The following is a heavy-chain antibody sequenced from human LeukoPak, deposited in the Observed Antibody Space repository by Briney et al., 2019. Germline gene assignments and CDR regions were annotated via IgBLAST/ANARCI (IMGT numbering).Heavy chain of an antibody. D-gene: IGHD2-15*01. V-gene: IGHV1-46*01. CDR2: ISPSGGST. CDR1: GYTFTGYW. J-gene: IGHJ5*02. CDR3: AREGEYCSGGSCYTAGKNWFDP. Sequence: ASVKVSCKAFGYTFTGYWMHWVRQAPGQGPEWMGVISPSGGSTIYAQKFQGRVTMTRDTSTSTVYMELSSLRSEDTAVYYCAREGEYCSGGSCYTAGKNWFDPWGQGTLVTVSS.